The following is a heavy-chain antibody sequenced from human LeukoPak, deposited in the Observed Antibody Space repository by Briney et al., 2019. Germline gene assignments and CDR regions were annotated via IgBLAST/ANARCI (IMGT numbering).Heavy chain of an antibody. CDR2: INPNSGGT. D-gene: IGHD3-22*01. Sequence: ASVKVSCKASGYTFTGYYMHWVRQAPGQGLEWMGWINPNSGGTNYAQKFQGRVTMTRDTSISTAYMELSRLRSDDTAVYYCAIASASWLSNFDYWGQGTLVTVSS. CDR3: AIASASWLSNFDY. V-gene: IGHV1-2*02. J-gene: IGHJ4*02. CDR1: GYTFTGYY.